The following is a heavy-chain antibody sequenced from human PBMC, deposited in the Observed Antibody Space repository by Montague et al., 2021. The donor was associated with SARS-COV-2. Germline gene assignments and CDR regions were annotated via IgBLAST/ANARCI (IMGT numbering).Heavy chain of an antibody. Sequence: SETLSLTCTVSGGSISSGSYWGWIRQPPGKGLEWIGTIYYSGSTYYNPSLKSRVTISVDTSKNQFSLKLSSVTAADTAVYYCARGWFSPMLVVVIRGPFGYWGQGALVTVSS. V-gene: IGHV4-39*07. CDR2: IYYSGST. J-gene: IGHJ4*02. CDR3: ARGWFSPMLVVVIRGPFGY. CDR1: GGSISSGSY. D-gene: IGHD3-22*01.